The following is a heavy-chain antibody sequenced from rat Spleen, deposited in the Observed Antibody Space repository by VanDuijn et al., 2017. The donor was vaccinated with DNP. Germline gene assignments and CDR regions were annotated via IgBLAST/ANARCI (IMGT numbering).Heavy chain of an antibody. V-gene: IGHV2-41*01. D-gene: IGHD1-11*01. CDR3: ARDLLRWRRGFAY. CDR1: GFSLTDYN. Sequence: QVQMKETGPGLVQTTQTLSLTCTVAGFSLTDYNVHWIRQSPGKGLEWLGVIWNFGGTRYDSSFKFRLTITKDTSKSQVFLKMDSLQTDDTATYYCARDLLRWRRGFAYWGQGTMVTVSS. J-gene: IGHJ3*01. CDR2: IWNFGGT.